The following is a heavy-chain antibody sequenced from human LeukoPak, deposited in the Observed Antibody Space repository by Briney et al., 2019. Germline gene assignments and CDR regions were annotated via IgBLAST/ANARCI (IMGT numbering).Heavy chain of an antibody. J-gene: IGHJ4*02. CDR1: GFTFSDSW. CDR2: MNQDGSER. V-gene: IGHV3-7*01. CDR3: ARREGYYFDY. D-gene: IGHD5-24*01. Sequence: GGSLRLSCAASGFTFSDSWMSWVRQAPGKGLEWVANMNQDGSERDYVDSVKGRFTISRDNSKNTLYLQMNSLRAEDTAFYYCARREGYYFDYWGQGTLVTVSS.